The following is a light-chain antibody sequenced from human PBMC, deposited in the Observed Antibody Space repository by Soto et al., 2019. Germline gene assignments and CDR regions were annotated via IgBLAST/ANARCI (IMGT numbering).Light chain of an antibody. CDR2: DDR. CDR1: NIEDKG. J-gene: IGLJ2*01. V-gene: IGLV3-21*02. CDR3: QVWDSNIDPVV. Sequence: SYELTQPPSVSVPPGQTARLTCGGNNIEDKGVQWYQQRPGQAPLLVIYDDRGRPSGIPERFSGSNSGNTATLTISRVEAGDEADYYCQVWDSNIDPVVFGGGTKLTVL.